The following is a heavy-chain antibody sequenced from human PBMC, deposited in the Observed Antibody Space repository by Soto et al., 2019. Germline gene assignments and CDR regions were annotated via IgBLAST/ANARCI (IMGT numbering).Heavy chain of an antibody. CDR3: ARVVTVVKSFHYWYFDL. J-gene: IGHJ2*01. CDR1: GGTFSSYA. CDR2: IIPIFGTA. D-gene: IGHD2-15*01. V-gene: IGHV1-69*12. Sequence: QVQLVQSGAEVKKPGSSVKGSCKASGGTFSSYAISWVRQAPGQGLEWMGGIIPIFGTANYAQKFQGRVTITADESTSTAYMELSSLRSEDTAVYYCARVVTVVKSFHYWYFDLWGRDTLVTVSS.